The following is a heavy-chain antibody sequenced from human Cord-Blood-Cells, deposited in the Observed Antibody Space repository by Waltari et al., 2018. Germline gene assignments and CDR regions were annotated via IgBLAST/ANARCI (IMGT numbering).Heavy chain of an antibody. CDR2: FNPNSGGT. CDR3: ARNRVNWGSYYFDY. J-gene: IGHJ4*02. D-gene: IGHD7-27*01. V-gene: IGHV1-2*02. CDR1: GYTFTGYY. Sequence: QVQLVQSGAEVKKPGASVKVSCKASGYTFTGYYMHGVRQAPGQGLEWMGWFNPNSGGTNYAQKFQGRVTMTRYTSISTAYMELSRLRSDDTAVYYCARNRVNWGSYYFDYWGQGTLVTVSS.